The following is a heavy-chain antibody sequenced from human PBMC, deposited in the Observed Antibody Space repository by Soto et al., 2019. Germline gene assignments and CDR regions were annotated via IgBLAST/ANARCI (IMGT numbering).Heavy chain of an antibody. D-gene: IGHD6-6*01. V-gene: IGHV3-30*18. CDR2: ISYDGNDQ. CDR1: GFTFSNYG. Sequence: QVQLVESGGGVVPPGRSLRLSCAASGFTFSNYGMHWVRQAPGKGLEWVALISYDGNDQYYADSVKGRFTISRDNSKNTLFLQMNSLRPEDTAVYYCAKCPSRYYYGMDVWGQGTTVTVSS. J-gene: IGHJ6*02. CDR3: AKCPSRYYYGMDV.